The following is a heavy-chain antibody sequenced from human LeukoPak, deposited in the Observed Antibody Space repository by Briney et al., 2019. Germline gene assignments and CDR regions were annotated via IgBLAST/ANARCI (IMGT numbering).Heavy chain of an antibody. CDR3: AREEAVSYNWFDP. CDR2: INPNSGGT. V-gene: IGHV1-2*02. CDR1: GYTFTGYY. J-gene: IGHJ5*02. Sequence: ASVKVSCKASGYTFTGYYMHWVRQAPGQGLEWMGWINPNSGGTNYAQKFQRRVTMTRDTSISTAYMELSRLRSDDTAVYYCAREEAVSYNWFDPWGQGTLVTVSS. D-gene: IGHD1-14*01.